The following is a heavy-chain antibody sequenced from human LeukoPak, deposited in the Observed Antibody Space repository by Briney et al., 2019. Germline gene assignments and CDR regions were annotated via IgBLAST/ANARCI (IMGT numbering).Heavy chain of an antibody. D-gene: IGHD2-2*01. Sequence: ASVKVSCKASGYTFTSYGISWVRQAPGQGLEWMGWISAYNGNTNYAQKLQGRVTMTTDTSTSTAYMELRSLRSDDTAVYYCAREDIVVVPAAISYMDVWGKGTTVTVSS. CDR2: ISAYNGNT. CDR1: GYTFTSYG. J-gene: IGHJ6*03. CDR3: AREDIVVVPAAISYMDV. V-gene: IGHV1-18*01.